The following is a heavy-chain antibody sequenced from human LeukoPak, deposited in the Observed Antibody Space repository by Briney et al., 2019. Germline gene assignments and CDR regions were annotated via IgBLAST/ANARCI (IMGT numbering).Heavy chain of an antibody. Sequence: SETLSLTCTVSGGSITGYYWSWIRQPAGKGLEWIGRINNSGSSNYNPSLRSRVTMSVDTSKNQFSLNLSSVTAADTAVYYCARVGGGPRWLDPWGQGTLVTVSS. CDR1: GGSITGYY. CDR3: ARVGGGPRWLDP. J-gene: IGHJ5*02. CDR2: INNSGSS. D-gene: IGHD6-25*01. V-gene: IGHV4-4*07.